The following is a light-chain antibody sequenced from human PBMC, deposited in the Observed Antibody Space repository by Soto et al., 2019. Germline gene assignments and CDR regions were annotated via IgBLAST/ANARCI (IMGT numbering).Light chain of an antibody. J-gene: IGKJ1*01. CDR3: QQYYSYPPT. V-gene: IGKV1-12*01. CDR1: QGINSW. Sequence: DIQMTQSPSSVSASVGDRVSITCRASQGINSWLAWYQQKPGKAPKLLIYAASTLQSGVPSRFSGSGSGTDFTLTISCLQSEDFATYYCQQYYSYPPTFGQGTKVDIK. CDR2: AAS.